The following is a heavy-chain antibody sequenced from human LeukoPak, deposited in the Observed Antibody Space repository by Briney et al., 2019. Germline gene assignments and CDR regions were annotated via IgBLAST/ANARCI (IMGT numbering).Heavy chain of an antibody. J-gene: IGHJ5*02. Sequence: SEPLSLTCTVSGGSISSNNYYWGWIRQPPGKGLEWIGSIYHSGSTYYNPSLKSPVTISVDTSKNQFSLNLNSVTAADTAVYYCARHSDITGTGFDPWGQGTLVTVSS. D-gene: IGHD1/OR15-1a*01. V-gene: IGHV4-39*01. CDR2: IYHSGST. CDR1: GGSISSNNYY. CDR3: ARHSDITGTGFDP.